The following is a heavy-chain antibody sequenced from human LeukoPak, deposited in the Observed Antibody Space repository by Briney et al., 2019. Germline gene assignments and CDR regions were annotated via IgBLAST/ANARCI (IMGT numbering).Heavy chain of an antibody. D-gene: IGHD6-13*01. J-gene: IGHJ6*02. Sequence: PGGSLRLSCAASGFTVSSNYMSWVRQAPGKGLEWVSVIFSGGSTYYADSVKGRFTISSDNSKNTLYLQMNSLRAEDTAVYYRARDSSIAAAGYYYYGMDVWGQGTTVTVSS. CDR3: ARDSSIAAAGYYYYGMDV. V-gene: IGHV3-66*01. CDR1: GFTVSSNY. CDR2: IFSGGST.